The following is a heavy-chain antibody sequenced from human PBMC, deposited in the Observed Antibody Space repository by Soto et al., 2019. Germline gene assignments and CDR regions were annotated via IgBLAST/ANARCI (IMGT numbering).Heavy chain of an antibody. Sequence: QVQLQQSGPGLVKPSQTLSLTCAISGDSVSSNSAAWNWIRQSPSRGLEWLGRTYYRSKWYNDSEVSVXXRXTXXPEPSKTQFSLQLNSVTPEDTAVYYCARGASSLDSWGQGTLVTVSS. V-gene: IGHV6-1*01. CDR3: ARGASSLDS. J-gene: IGHJ4*02. CDR1: GDSVSSNSAA. CDR2: TYYRSKWYN. D-gene: IGHD6-13*01.